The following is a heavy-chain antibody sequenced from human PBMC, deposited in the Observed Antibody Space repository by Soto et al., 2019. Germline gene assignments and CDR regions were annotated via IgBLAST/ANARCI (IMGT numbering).Heavy chain of an antibody. CDR1: GYTFTSYG. V-gene: IGHV1-18*01. J-gene: IGHJ6*03. Sequence: GASVKVSCKASGYTFTSYGISWVRQAPGQGLEWMGWISAYNGNTNYAQKLQGRVTMTTDTSTSTAYMELRSLRSDDTAVYYCARGITIFGVVIPTVYYYMDVWGKGTTVTVSS. D-gene: IGHD3-3*01. CDR3: ARGITIFGVVIPTVYYYMDV. CDR2: ISAYNGNT.